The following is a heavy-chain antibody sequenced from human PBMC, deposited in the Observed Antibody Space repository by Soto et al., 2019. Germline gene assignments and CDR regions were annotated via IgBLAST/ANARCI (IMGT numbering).Heavy chain of an antibody. V-gene: IGHV4-34*01. Sequence: SETLSLTCAVYGGSFSGYYWSWIRQPPGKGLEWIGEFNHSGSTNYNPSLKSRVTISVDTSKIQFSLKLSSVTAADTAVYYCARGRIAARPLLRYYFDYWGQGTLVTVSS. CDR2: FNHSGST. J-gene: IGHJ4*02. CDR3: ARGRIAARPLLRYYFDY. D-gene: IGHD6-6*01. CDR1: GGSFSGYY.